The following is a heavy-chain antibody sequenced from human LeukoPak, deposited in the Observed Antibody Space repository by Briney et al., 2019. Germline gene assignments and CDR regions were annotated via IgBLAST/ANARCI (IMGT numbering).Heavy chain of an antibody. CDR2: INHSGST. CDR3: ASSIFGVVIPYYYYYMDV. J-gene: IGHJ6*03. V-gene: IGHV4-34*01. CDR1: GGSFSGYY. Sequence: PSETLSLTCAVYGGSFSGYYWSWIRQPPGKGLEWIGEINHSGSTNYNPSLKSRVTISVDTSKNQFSLKLSSVTAADTAVYYCASSIFGVVIPYYYYYMDVWGKGNTITVSS. D-gene: IGHD3-3*01.